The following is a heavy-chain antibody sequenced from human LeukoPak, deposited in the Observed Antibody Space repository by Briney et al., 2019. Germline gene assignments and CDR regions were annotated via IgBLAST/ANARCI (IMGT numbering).Heavy chain of an antibody. Sequence: GGSLRLSCAASGFTFSSYWMHWVRQAPGKGLVWVSRINTDGSSTSYADSVKGRFTISRDNAKNTLYLQMNSLRAEDTAVYYCASDAVVVPAAIEYFQHWGQGTLVTVSS. CDR1: GFTFSSYW. D-gene: IGHD2-2*01. CDR3: ASDAVVVPAAIEYFQH. V-gene: IGHV3-74*01. J-gene: IGHJ1*01. CDR2: INTDGSST.